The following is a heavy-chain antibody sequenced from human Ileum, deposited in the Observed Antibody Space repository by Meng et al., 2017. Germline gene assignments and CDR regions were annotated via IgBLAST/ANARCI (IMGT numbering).Heavy chain of an antibody. CDR3: ARDVVPTVTYYYNWFDP. V-gene: IGHV4-4*07. Sequence: QVRLQEPGPGMVKPSETPPLTCPVSGGSISSYYWSWIRPPAGKGLEWIGRIYTSGSTNYNPSLKSRVTMSVDTSKNQFSLKLSSVTAADTAVYYCARDVVPTVTYYYNWFDPWGQGTLVTVSS. CDR1: GGSISSYY. D-gene: IGHD4-17*01. CDR2: IYTSGST. J-gene: IGHJ5*02.